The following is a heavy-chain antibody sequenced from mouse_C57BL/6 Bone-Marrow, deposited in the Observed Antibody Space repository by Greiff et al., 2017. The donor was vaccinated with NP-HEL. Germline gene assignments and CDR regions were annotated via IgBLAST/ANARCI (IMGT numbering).Heavy chain of an antibody. CDR1: GFTFSSYA. D-gene: IGHD1-1*01. J-gene: IGHJ3*01. CDR2: ISDGGSYT. Sequence: EVHLVESGGGLVKPGGSLKLSCAASGFTFSSYAMSWVRQTPEKRLEWVATISDGGSYTYYPDNVKGRFTISRDNAKNNLYLQMSHLKSEDTAMYYCARNRTTGAYWGQGTLVTVSA. V-gene: IGHV5-4*01. CDR3: ARNRTTGAY.